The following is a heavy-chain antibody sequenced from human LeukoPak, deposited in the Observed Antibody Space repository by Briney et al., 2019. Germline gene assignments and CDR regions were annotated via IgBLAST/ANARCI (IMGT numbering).Heavy chain of an antibody. D-gene: IGHD1-26*01. V-gene: IGHV3-7*01. CDR3: AKGGARLHSYYFDY. CDR1: GFTFSNYW. CDR2: IKQDGSEK. J-gene: IGHJ4*02. Sequence: PGGSLRLSCAASGFTFSNYWMSWVRQAPGKGLEWVANIKQDGSEKYYVDSVKGRFTISRDNAENSLYLQMNSLRDEDTAVFYCAKGGARLHSYYFDYWGQGTLVTVSS.